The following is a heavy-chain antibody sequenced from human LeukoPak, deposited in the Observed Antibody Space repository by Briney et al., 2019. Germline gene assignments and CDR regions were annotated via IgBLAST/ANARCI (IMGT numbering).Heavy chain of an antibody. Sequence: GRSLRLSCAASGFTFSSYAMHWVRQAPGKGLEWVAVISYDGSNKYYADSVKGRFTISRDNSKNTLYLQMNSLRAEDTAVYYCARDSTSSSSWPYYFDYWGQGTLVTVSS. D-gene: IGHD6-13*01. CDR1: GFTFSSYA. V-gene: IGHV3-30*04. CDR3: ARDSTSSSSWPYYFDY. J-gene: IGHJ4*02. CDR2: ISYDGSNK.